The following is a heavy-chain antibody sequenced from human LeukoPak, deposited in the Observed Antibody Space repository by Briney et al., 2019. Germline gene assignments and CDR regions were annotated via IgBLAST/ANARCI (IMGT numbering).Heavy chain of an antibody. V-gene: IGHV3-23*01. CDR3: ARGGYSSSSLYYYYYGMDV. CDR2: INGDSSTT. J-gene: IGHJ6*02. Sequence: GGSLRLSCAASGFTSNNYAMSWVRQAPGKGLEWVSAINGDSSTTYYTDSVKGRFSISRDNSKNTLYLQMNSLRAEDTAVYYCARGGYSSSSLYYYYYGMDVWGQGTTVTVSS. CDR1: GFTSNNYA. D-gene: IGHD6-6*01.